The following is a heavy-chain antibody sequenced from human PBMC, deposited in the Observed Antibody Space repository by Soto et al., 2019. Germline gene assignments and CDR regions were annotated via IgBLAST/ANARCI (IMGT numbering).Heavy chain of an antibody. D-gene: IGHD2-2*01. CDR2: TYYRSKCYN. Sequence: SETLSLTCAISGNRVSSNRAAWNWIRPSPSSGLEWRGSTYYRSKCYNDCEVSVKSRITIKPDTSKNQFSLQLNSVTPEDTAVYYRARLPADSRYYYYGMDVWGRGTTVTVSS. CDR1: GNRVSSNRAA. J-gene: IGHJ6*02. V-gene: IGHV6-1*01. CDR3: ARLPADSRYYYYGMDV.